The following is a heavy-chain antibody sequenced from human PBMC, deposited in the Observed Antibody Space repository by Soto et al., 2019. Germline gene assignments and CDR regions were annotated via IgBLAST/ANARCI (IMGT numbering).Heavy chain of an antibody. CDR3: ARGPGIAAAESYYYYGMDV. D-gene: IGHD6-25*01. Sequence: SETLSLTCTVSCGPITSYYWSWIRQAPGKGLEWIGYIYYSGSTSYNPSLKSRVTISVDTSKNQFSLRLTSVSAADTAVYYCARGPGIAAAESYYYYGMDVWGQGTTVTVSS. V-gene: IGHV4-59*01. CDR1: CGPITSYY. J-gene: IGHJ6*02. CDR2: IYYSGST.